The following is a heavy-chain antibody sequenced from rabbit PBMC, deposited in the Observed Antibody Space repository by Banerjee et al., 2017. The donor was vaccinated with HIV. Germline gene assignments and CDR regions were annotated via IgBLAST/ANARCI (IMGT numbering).Heavy chain of an antibody. J-gene: IGHJ4*01. CDR1: GFSFSSTYW. CDR2: INTGSSGST. D-gene: IGHD4-2*01. V-gene: IGHV1S45*01. CDR3: ARSYAGKAISSLNL. Sequence: QEQLEESGGDLVKPEGSLTLTCTTSGFSFSSTYWICWVRQAPGKGLEWIGCINTGSSGSTYYASWAKGRFTISKTSSTTVTLQMTSLTAADTATYFCARSYAGKAISSLNLWGPGTL.